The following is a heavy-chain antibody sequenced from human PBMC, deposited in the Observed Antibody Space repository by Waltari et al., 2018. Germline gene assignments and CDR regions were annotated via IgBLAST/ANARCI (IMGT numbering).Heavy chain of an antibody. D-gene: IGHD6-19*01. Sequence: QVQLQQWGAGLLKPSETLSLTCAVYGGSFSGYYWSWIRQPPGKGLEWIGEINHSGSTNYNPSRKSRVTISVDTSKNQFSLKLSSVTAADTAVYYCARGYPSFSSPEQWGRYYYYYGMDVWGQGTTVTVSS. J-gene: IGHJ6*02. V-gene: IGHV4-34*01. CDR1: GGSFSGYY. CDR2: INHSGST. CDR3: ARGYPSFSSPEQWGRYYYYYGMDV.